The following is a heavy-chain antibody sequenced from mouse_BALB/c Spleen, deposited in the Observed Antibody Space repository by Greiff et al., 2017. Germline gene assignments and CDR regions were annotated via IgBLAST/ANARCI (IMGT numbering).Heavy chain of an antibody. Sequence: VQLQQSGAELVKPGASVKLSCTASGFNIKDTYMHWVKQRPEQGLEWIGRIDPANGNTKYDPKFQGKATITADTSSNTAYLQLSSLTSEDTAVYYCAPYYYGSSLYYAMDDWGQGTSVTVSS. CDR3: APYYYGSSLYYAMDD. CDR1: GFNIKDTY. J-gene: IGHJ4*01. V-gene: IGHV14-3*02. CDR2: IDPANGNT. D-gene: IGHD1-1*01.